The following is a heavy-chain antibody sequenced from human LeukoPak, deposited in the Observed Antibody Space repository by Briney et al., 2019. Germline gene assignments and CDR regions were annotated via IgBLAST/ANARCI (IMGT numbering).Heavy chain of an antibody. Sequence: PGGSLRLSCTVSGFSFNSFGMHWVRQAPGKGLEWVAVISYDGSNKYYADSVKGRFTISRDNSKNTLYLQMNSLRAEDTAVYYCARDPDTTAMVRTPWYYYMDVWGKGTTVTVSS. CDR3: ARDPDTTAMVRTPWYYYMDV. D-gene: IGHD5-18*01. CDR2: ISYDGSNK. V-gene: IGHV3-30*19. CDR1: GFSFNSFG. J-gene: IGHJ6*03.